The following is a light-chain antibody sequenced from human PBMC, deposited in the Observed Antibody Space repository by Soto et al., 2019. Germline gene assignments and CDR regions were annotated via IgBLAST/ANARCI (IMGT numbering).Light chain of an antibody. Sequence: EIVLTQSPGTLSLSPGERATLSCRASQSVSSSYLAWYQQKTGQAPRLLIYGASSRATGIPDRFSGSGSGTGFNPTITSLEAEDWVVYDCQTDGSSPPITFGQGTRLEIK. CDR3: QTDGSSPPIT. V-gene: IGKV3-20*01. CDR2: GAS. J-gene: IGKJ5*01. CDR1: QSVSSSY.